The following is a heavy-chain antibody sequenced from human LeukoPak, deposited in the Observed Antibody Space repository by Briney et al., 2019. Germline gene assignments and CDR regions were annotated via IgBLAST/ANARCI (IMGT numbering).Heavy chain of an antibody. V-gene: IGHV5-51*01. CDR2: IYPADSDT. J-gene: IGHJ5*02. CDR1: GYTFTSHW. D-gene: IGHD7-27*01. Sequence: GESLKISCKGSGYTFTSHWIGWVRQMPGKGLEWMGIIYPADSDTRYSPTFQGQVTITADRSITTAYLQWSSLKASDTAMYYCVRRGANWGSDWFDPWGQGTLVTVSS. CDR3: VRRGANWGSDWFDP.